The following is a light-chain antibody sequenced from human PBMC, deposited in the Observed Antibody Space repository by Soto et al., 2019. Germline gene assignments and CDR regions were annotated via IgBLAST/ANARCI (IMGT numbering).Light chain of an antibody. V-gene: IGLV2-14*01. J-gene: IGLJ1*01. CDR2: EVS. CDR3: SSFTSAYTFV. CDR1: SXDVGGYNY. Sequence: QSVLTQPASVSGSAGQSIAISCTGTSXDVGGYNYVSWYQQHPGKAPKLLLSEVSKRPSGVSDRFSGSKSGNTASLTISGLQTQDEADYYCSSFTSAYTFVFGTGTKLTVL.